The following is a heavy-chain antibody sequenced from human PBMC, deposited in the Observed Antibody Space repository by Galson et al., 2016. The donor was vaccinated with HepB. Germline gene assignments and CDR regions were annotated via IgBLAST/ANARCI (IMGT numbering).Heavy chain of an antibody. J-gene: IGHJ3*01. CDR3: ATLTVAILAFDV. CDR1: RFPVSDYY. D-gene: IGHD2-21*01. CDR2: IYSSGST. V-gene: IGHV3-53*01. Sequence: SLRLSCAASRFPVSDYYMTWVRQAPGKGLEWVSIIYSSGSTYYADSVQGRFSISRDSSKNTLYLQMNSLSAEDTAVYYCATLTVAILAFDVWGQGTMVTVSS.